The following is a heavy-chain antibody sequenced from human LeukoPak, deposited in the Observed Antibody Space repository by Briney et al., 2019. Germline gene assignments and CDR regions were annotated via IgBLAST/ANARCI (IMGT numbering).Heavy chain of an antibody. J-gene: IGHJ4*02. CDR1: GYSLTSYW. CDR2: IDPSDSYT. Sequence: PGESLKISCKGSGYSLTSYWISWVRQMPGKGLEWMGRIDPSDSYTNYSPSFQGHVTISADKSISTAYPQWSTLKASDTAMYYCARQGHNFFDYWGQGTLVTVSS. V-gene: IGHV5-10-1*01. CDR3: ARQGHNFFDY.